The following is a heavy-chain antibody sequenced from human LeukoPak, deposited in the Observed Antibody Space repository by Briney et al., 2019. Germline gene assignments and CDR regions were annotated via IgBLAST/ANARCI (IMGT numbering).Heavy chain of an antibody. Sequence: PGGSLRLLCAASGFTFSDYYMSWIRQAPGKGLEWVSYISSGGGTIFYADSVKGRFTISRDNAKNSLYLQMNSLRVEDTAVYHCARDQSGGSDQWGQGTLVTVSS. J-gene: IGHJ5*02. CDR2: ISSGGGTI. D-gene: IGHD1-26*01. CDR1: GFTFSDYY. V-gene: IGHV3-11*01. CDR3: ARDQSGGSDQ.